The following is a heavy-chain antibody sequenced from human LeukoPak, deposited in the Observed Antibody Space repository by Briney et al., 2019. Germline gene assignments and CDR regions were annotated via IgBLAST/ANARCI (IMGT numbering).Heavy chain of an antibody. CDR3: ARGYSSSWYLNWFDP. J-gene: IGHJ5*02. CDR2: IYHTGST. Sequence: SETLSLTCSVSGYSISSGFYWDWIRQPPGKGLEWIGNIYHTGSTYYNPSLKSRVTISVDTSRNQFSLKLNSVTAADTAVYYCARGYSSSWYLNWFDPWGQGTLVTVSS. CDR1: GYSISSGFY. V-gene: IGHV4-38-2*02. D-gene: IGHD6-13*01.